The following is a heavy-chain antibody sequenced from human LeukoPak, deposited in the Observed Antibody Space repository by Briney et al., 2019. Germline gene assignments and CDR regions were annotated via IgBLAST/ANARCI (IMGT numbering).Heavy chain of an antibody. CDR1: GGSISGYY. V-gene: IGHV4-59*01. CDR2: IYDSGST. CDR3: ARRGYFDN. J-gene: IGHJ4*02. Sequence: TSETLSLTCTVSGGSISGYYWSWIRQPPGKGLEWIGYIYDSGSTNYNPSLKSRVTISIDTSKNQFSLKLTSVTTADTAMYYCARRGYFDNWGRGTLVTVSS.